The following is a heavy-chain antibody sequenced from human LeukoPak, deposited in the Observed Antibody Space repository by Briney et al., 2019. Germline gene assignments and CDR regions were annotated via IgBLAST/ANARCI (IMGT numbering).Heavy chain of an antibody. V-gene: IGHV3-74*01. CDR3: ARVGHPVVVPAAVPLDY. CDR1: GFTFSSYW. Sequence: PGGSLRLSCAASGFTFSSYWMHWVRQAPGKGLVWVSRIKSDGSSISYADSVKGRFTISRDNAKNTLYLQMNSLRAEDTAVYYCARVGHPVVVPAAVPLDYWGQGTLVTVSS. CDR2: IKSDGSSI. D-gene: IGHD2-2*01. J-gene: IGHJ4*02.